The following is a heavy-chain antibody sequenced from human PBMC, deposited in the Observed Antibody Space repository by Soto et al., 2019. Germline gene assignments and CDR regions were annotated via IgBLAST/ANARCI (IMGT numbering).Heavy chain of an antibody. CDR1: GGAFSSYA. D-gene: IGHD6-13*01. CDR3: AREGVRTAARPFDY. Sequence: GASVKVSCKASGGAFSSYAISWVRQAPGQGLEWMGGIIPIFGTANYAQKFQGRVTITADESTSTAYMELSSLRSEDTAVYYCAREGVRTAARPFDYWGQGTLGTSPQ. V-gene: IGHV1-69*13. J-gene: IGHJ4*02. CDR2: IIPIFGTA.